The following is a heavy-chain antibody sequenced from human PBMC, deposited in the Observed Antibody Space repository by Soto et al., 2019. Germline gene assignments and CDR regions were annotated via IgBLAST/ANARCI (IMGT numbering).Heavy chain of an antibody. Sequence: EVRLVVSGGLVVRPGGSLRLSCAASGFNFADYTMHWVRQVPGKGLEWISLITWDGGSRFYADSVKGRLTISRDNSKNSLVLQMNSLRIEDTALYYCVKEKSRIFDYWGQGTLVTVSS. J-gene: IGHJ4*02. CDR3: VKEKSRIFDY. CDR2: ITWDGGSR. V-gene: IGHV3-43*01. CDR1: GFNFADYT. D-gene: IGHD3-10*01.